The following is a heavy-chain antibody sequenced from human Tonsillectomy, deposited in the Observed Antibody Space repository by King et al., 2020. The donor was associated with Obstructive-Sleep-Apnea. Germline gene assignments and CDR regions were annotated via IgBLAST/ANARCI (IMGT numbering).Heavy chain of an antibody. V-gene: IGHV3-30-3*01. CDR3: AGIYGGVGEDAFDI. Sequence: VQLVESGGGVVQPGRSLRLSCAASGFTFSSYAMHWVRQAPGKGLVWVAGISYDRSNKYYDDSVKGRFTIYRDNYKKKLYLQMNSLGAEDTAVYYCAGIYGGVGEDAFDIWGQGTMVTVSS. CDR2: ISYDRSNK. CDR1: GFTFSSYA. D-gene: IGHD3-16*01. J-gene: IGHJ3*02.